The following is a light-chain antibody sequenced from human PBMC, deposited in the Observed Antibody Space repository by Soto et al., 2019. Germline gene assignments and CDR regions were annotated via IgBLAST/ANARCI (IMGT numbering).Light chain of an antibody. Sequence: EIVLTQSPVTLSLSPGERATLSCRASQSVSSSYLAWYQQKPGQAPRLLIYGASSRATGIPDRFSGSGSGTDFTLTISRLEPEDFAVYYCQQYGSSPFGGGTKVDI. CDR1: QSVSSSY. J-gene: IGKJ4*01. CDR3: QQYGSSP. CDR2: GAS. V-gene: IGKV3-20*01.